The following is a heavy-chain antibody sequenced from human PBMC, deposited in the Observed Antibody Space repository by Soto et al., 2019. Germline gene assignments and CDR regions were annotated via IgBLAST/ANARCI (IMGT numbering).Heavy chain of an antibody. J-gene: IGHJ6*02. V-gene: IGHV1-69*12. CDR1: GGSLSNYG. D-gene: IGHD4-17*01. CDR2: SIPVFGTA. Sequence: QVQLVQSGAEVKKPGSSVKVSCKASGGSLSNYGISWVRQAPGQGLEWMGGSIPVFGTANYAQKFQGRVTITAXEXTXIXXMAVTSLRSEDTAVYYCARGDATKIVVTTYYAMDVWGQGTTVTVSS. CDR3: ARGDATKIVVTTYYAMDV.